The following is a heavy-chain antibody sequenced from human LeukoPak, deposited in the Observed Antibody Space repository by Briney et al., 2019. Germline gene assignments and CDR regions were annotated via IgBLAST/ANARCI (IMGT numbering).Heavy chain of an antibody. Sequence: PSETLSLTCAVYGGSFSGYYWSWIRQPPGKGLEWIGENNHSGSTNYNPSLKSRVTISVDTSKNQFSLKLSSVTAADTAVYYCARGIPGTGYSSRGYYYGTDVWGQGTTVSVSS. J-gene: IGHJ6*02. CDR2: NNHSGST. D-gene: IGHD6-13*01. CDR3: ARGIPGTGYSSRGYYYGTDV. CDR1: GGSFSGYY. V-gene: IGHV4-34*01.